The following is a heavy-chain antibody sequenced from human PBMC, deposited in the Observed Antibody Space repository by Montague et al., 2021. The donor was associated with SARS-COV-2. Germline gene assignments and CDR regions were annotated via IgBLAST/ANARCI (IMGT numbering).Heavy chain of an antibody. D-gene: IGHD1-26*01. V-gene: IGHV4-34*01. CDR1: GGSFSGYY. CDR2: INHSGST. CDR3: ARRGRKLLPMATTIGGFDI. J-gene: IGHJ3*02. Sequence: SETLSLTCAVYGGSFSGYYWSWIRQPPGKGLEWIGEINHSGSTYYNPSLKSRVTISVDTSKNHFSLKLSSVTAADTAVYYCARRGRKLLPMATTIGGFDIWGQGTMVTVSS.